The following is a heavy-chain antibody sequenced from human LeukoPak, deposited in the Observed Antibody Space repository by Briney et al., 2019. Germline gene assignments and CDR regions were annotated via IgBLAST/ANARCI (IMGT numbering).Heavy chain of an antibody. CDR3: ARAGYYYDSSGLVDC. J-gene: IGHJ4*02. CDR1: GGSINSGAYY. D-gene: IGHD3-22*01. Sequence: SETLSLTCTVSGGSINSGAYYCNWIRQHPGKGLEWIGYIHYSGSTYYNPSLKSRVTISAVTSKNQFSLKLSSVTAADTAVYYCARAGYYYDSSGLVDCWGRGTLVTVSS. V-gene: IGHV4-31*03. CDR2: IHYSGST.